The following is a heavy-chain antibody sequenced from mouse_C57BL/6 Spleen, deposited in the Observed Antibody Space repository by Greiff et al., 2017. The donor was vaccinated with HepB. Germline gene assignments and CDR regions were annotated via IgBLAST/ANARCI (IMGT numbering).Heavy chain of an antibody. CDR1: GYTFTSYW. Sequence: QVQLQQSGAELVRPGSSVKLSCKASGYTFTSYWMHWVKQRPIQGLEWIGNIDPSDSETHYNQKFKDKATLTVDKSSSTAYMQLSSLTSEDSAVYYCARDGNYVKAWFAYWGQGTLVTVSA. V-gene: IGHV1-52*01. CDR3: ARDGNYVKAWFAY. CDR2: IDPSDSET. J-gene: IGHJ3*01. D-gene: IGHD2-1*01.